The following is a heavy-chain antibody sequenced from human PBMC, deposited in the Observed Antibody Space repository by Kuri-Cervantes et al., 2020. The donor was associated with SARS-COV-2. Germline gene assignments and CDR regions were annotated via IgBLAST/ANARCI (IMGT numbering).Heavy chain of an antibody. CDR2: ISSSSSYI. V-gene: IGHV3-21*01. J-gene: IGHJ6*02. Sequence: GESLKISCAASGFTFSSYSMNWVRQAPGKGLEWVSSISSSSSYIYYADSVKGRFTISRDNAKNSLYLQMNSLRAEDTAVYYCARVGSQWELRGNYYYGMDVWGQGTTVTVSS. CDR3: ARVGSQWELRGNYYYGMDV. D-gene: IGHD1-26*01. CDR1: GFTFSSYS.